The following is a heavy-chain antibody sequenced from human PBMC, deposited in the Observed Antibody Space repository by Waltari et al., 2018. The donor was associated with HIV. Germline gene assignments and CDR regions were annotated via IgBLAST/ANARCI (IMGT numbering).Heavy chain of an antibody. Sequence: QVQLQESGPGLVKPSEPLSLTCAGSGYSISSGYFWGWIRRPPGKGLEWIGNIYYSGVTYYNPSLKSRVTISMDTSKNQFFLKLSSVTAADTAVYYCVRVRFFDTTGYYYDFDYWCQGTLVTV. CDR3: VRVRFFDTTGYYYDFDY. CDR1: GYSISSGYF. J-gene: IGHJ4*02. V-gene: IGHV4-38-2*01. CDR2: IYYSGVT. D-gene: IGHD3-22*01.